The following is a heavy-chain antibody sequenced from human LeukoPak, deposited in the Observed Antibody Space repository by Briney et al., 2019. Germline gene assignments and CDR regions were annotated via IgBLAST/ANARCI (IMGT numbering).Heavy chain of an antibody. D-gene: IGHD2-15*01. Sequence: SSETLSLTCTVSGGSISSYYWSWIRQPPGKGLEWIGYIYYSGSTNYNPSLKSRVTISVDTSKNQFSLKLSSVTAADTAVYYCARNLEYCSGGSCHTPHPEMYNWFDPWGQGTLVTVSS. J-gene: IGHJ5*02. V-gene: IGHV4-59*01. CDR3: ARNLEYCSGGSCHTPHPEMYNWFDP. CDR2: IYYSGST. CDR1: GGSISSYY.